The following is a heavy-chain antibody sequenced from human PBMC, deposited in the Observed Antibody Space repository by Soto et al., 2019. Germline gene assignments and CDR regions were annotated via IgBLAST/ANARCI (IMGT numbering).Heavy chain of an antibody. Sequence: SETLSLTCTVSGGSISSSSYYWGWIRQPPGKGLEWIGYIYYSGSTNYNPSLKSRVTISVDTSKNQFSLKLSSVTAADTAVYYCARGSSSWTTETAFDIWGQGTMVTVSS. D-gene: IGHD6-13*01. CDR2: IYYSGST. V-gene: IGHV4-61*05. CDR1: GGSISSSSYY. CDR3: ARGSSSWTTETAFDI. J-gene: IGHJ3*02.